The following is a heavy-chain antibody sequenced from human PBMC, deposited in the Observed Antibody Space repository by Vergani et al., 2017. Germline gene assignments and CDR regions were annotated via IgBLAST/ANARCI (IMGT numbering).Heavy chain of an antibody. CDR3: ARQGVVAAIAHPGVDY. CDR2: IYHSGST. J-gene: IGHJ4*02. V-gene: IGHV4-4*02. Sequence: QVQLQESGPGLVKPSGTLSLTCAVSGGSISSSNWWSWVRQPPGKGLEWIGEIYHSGSTNYNPSLKSRVTISVDTSKNQFSLKLSSVTAADTAVYYCARQGVVAAIAHPGVDYWGQGTLVTVSS. CDR1: GGSISSSNW. D-gene: IGHD2-15*01.